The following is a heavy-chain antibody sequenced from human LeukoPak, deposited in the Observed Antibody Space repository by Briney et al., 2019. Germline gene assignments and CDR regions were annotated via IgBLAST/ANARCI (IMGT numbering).Heavy chain of an antibody. CDR2: IIPIFGTA. D-gene: IGHD3-9*01. J-gene: IGHJ4*02. CDR3: AKGETSYDILTGYYSHYDY. Sequence: ASVKVSCKASGGTFSSYAISWVRQAPGQGLEWMGGIIPIFGTANYAQKFQGRVTITADESTSTAYMELSSLRSEDTAVYYCAKGETSYDILTGYYSHYDYWGQGTLVTVSS. CDR1: GGTFSSYA. V-gene: IGHV1-69*13.